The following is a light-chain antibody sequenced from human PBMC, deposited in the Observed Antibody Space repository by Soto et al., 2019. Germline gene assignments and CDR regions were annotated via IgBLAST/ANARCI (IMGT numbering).Light chain of an antibody. V-gene: IGKV3-11*01. CDR1: QSLSSY. Sequence: EIVLTQSPATLSLSPGERATLSCRASQSLSSYLAWYQQKPGQAPRLLIYDASNRATGIPARFSGSGSGTDFTLTISSLEPEDFAIYYWQQRSNWPPVTFGGGTKVEIK. CDR3: QQRSNWPPVT. J-gene: IGKJ4*01. CDR2: DAS.